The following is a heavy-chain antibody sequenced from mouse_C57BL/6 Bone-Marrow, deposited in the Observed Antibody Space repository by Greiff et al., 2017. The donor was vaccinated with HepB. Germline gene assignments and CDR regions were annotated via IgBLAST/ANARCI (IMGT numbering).Heavy chain of an antibody. Sequence: QVQLQQPGAELVMPGASVKLSCKASGYTLTSYWMHWVKQRPGQGLEWIGEIDPSDSYTNYNQKFKGKSTLTVDKSSSTAYMQLSSLTSEDSAVYYCARQNLGYFDYWGQGTTLTVSS. CDR3: ARQNLGYFDY. J-gene: IGHJ2*01. CDR2: IDPSDSYT. CDR1: GYTLTSYW. V-gene: IGHV1-69*01.